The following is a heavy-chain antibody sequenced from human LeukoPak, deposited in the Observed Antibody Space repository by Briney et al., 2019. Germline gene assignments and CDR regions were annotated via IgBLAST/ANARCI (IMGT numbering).Heavy chain of an antibody. V-gene: IGHV2-5*01. CDR3: AHGTYDSSGYYSRRYYFDY. CDR1: GFSLSTSGVG. CDR2: IYWNDDK. D-gene: IGHD3-22*01. Sequence: VSGPTLVKPTQTLTLTCTFSGFSLSTSGVGVGWIRQPPGKALEWLALIYWNDDKRYSPSLKSRLTITKDTSKNQVVLTMTNMDPVDTATYYCAHGTYDSSGYYSRRYYFDYWGQGTLVTVSS. J-gene: IGHJ4*02.